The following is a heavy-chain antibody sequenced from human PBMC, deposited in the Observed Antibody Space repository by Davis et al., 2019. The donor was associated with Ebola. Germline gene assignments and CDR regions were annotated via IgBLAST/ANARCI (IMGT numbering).Heavy chain of an antibody. Sequence: GESPKTPCAASGFTFSTYAMGWVRQAPGKGLEWVPDICSGGGAPYYADSVKGRFTTFRDNPKNTLYLQMNSLRADDTAVYYCAKPLVLWFGELLFNADYYYGMDVWGKGTTVTVSS. J-gene: IGHJ6*04. CDR1: GFTFSTYA. V-gene: IGHV3-23*01. D-gene: IGHD3-10*01. CDR3: AKPLVLWFGELLFNADYYYGMDV. CDR2: ICSGGGAP.